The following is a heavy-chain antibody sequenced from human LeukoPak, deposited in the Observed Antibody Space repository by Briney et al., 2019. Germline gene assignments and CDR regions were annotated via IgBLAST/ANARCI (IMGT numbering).Heavy chain of an antibody. CDR3: AKDSSYGLDY. CDR1: GFTFSSYG. Sequence: GGSLRLSCAASGFTFSSYGMHWVRQAPGKGLEWVAVISYDGSNKYYADSVKVRFTISRDNSKNTLYLQMTSLRAEDTAVYYCAKDSSYGLDYWGQGTLVTVSS. CDR2: ISYDGSNK. V-gene: IGHV3-30*18. D-gene: IGHD5-18*01. J-gene: IGHJ4*02.